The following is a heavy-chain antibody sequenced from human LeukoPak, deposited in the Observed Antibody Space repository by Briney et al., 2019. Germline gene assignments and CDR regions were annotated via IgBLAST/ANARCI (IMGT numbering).Heavy chain of an antibody. CDR3: ARQGRYSYGPDFDY. V-gene: IGHV4-39*01. J-gene: IGHJ4*02. Sequence: PSETLSLTCTVSGGSISSSIYYWGWIRQPPGKGLEWIGNIYYSGSTYYNPSLMSRVTISVDTSKNQFSLKLSSVTAADTAVYYCARQGRYSYGPDFDYWGQGTLVTVSS. D-gene: IGHD5-18*01. CDR2: IYYSGST. CDR1: GGSISSSIYY.